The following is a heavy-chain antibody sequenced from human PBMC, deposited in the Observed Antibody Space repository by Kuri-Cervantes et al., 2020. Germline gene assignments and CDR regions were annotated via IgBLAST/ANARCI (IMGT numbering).Heavy chain of an antibody. J-gene: IGHJ4*02. CDR3: ARGAYGGVDY. CDR2: IYYSGST. Sequence: ESLKISCTVSGGSISSYYWSWIRQPPGKGLEWIGYIYYSGSTNYNPSLKSRVTISVDTSKNQFSLKLSSVTAADTAVYYCARGAYGGVDYWGQGTLVTVSS. V-gene: IGHV4-59*08. D-gene: IGHD2-21*01. CDR1: GGSISSYY.